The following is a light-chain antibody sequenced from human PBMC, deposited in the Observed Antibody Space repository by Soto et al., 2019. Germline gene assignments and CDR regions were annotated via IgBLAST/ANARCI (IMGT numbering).Light chain of an antibody. CDR3: QQLNTFPIT. V-gene: IGKV1-9*01. Sequence: DIQLTQSPSFLSASVGDRVTITCRASQGISSYLAWYQQTPGKAPKLLIYASSTLQSGVPSRFSGSGSGTEFTLTISNLQPEGFATYFCQQLNTFPITFGQGTRL. J-gene: IGKJ5*01. CDR2: ASS. CDR1: QGISSY.